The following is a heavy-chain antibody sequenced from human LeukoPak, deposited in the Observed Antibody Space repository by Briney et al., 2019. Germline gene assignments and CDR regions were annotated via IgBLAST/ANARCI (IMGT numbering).Heavy chain of an antibody. Sequence: GSLRLSCAASGFTFSSYAMHWVRQAPGKGLEWVAVISYDGSNKYYADSVKGRFTISRDNAKNSLYLQMNSLRAEDTAVYYCARGAQGYYYDSSGPIDYWGQGTLVTVSS. CDR2: ISYDGSNK. J-gene: IGHJ4*02. CDR1: GFTFSSYA. V-gene: IGHV3-30*04. CDR3: ARGAQGYYYDSSGPIDY. D-gene: IGHD3-22*01.